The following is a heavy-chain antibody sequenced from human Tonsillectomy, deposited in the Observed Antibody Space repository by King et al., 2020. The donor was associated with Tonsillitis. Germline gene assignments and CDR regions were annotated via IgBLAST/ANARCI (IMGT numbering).Heavy chain of an antibody. CDR2: ISASGGTT. D-gene: IGHD2-8*01. J-gene: IGHJ4*02. CDR3: AKDGVSSSRHFAY. Sequence: EVQLVESGGGLVQPGGSLRLSCAASGFTFSSYAMSWVRQAPGKGLEWVSVISASGGTTYYADSVKGRFTISRDNSKNTLYLKMNSLKAEDTAVYYCAKDGVSSSRHFAYWGQGTLVTVSS. V-gene: IGHV3-23*04. CDR1: GFTFSSYA.